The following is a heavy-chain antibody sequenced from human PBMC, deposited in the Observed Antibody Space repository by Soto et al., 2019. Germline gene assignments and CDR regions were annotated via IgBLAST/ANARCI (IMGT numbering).Heavy chain of an antibody. CDR2: INTNTGNP. CDR3: ASARQPLKLYGDYRGEYYGMDV. Sequence: QVQLVQSGSELKKPGASVKVSCKASGYTFTSYAMNWVRQAPGQGLEWMGWINTNTGNPTYAQGFTGRFVFSLDTSVSTAYLQICSLKAEDTAVYYCASARQPLKLYGDYRGEYYGMDVWGQGTTVTVSS. D-gene: IGHD4-17*01. J-gene: IGHJ6*02. V-gene: IGHV7-4-1*01. CDR1: GYTFTSYA.